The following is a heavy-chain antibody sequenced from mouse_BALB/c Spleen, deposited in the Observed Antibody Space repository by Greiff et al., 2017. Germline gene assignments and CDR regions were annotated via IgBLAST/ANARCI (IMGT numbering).Heavy chain of an antibody. Sequence: VQLQQSGAELMKPGASVKISCKATGYTFSSYWIEWVKQRPGHGLEWIGEILPGSGSTNYNEKFKGKATFTADTSSNTAYMQLSSLTSEDSAVYYCARPARATSLDYWGQGTTLTVSS. CDR1: GYTFSSYW. V-gene: IGHV1-9*01. CDR2: ILPGSGST. CDR3: ARPARATSLDY. D-gene: IGHD3-1*01. J-gene: IGHJ2*01.